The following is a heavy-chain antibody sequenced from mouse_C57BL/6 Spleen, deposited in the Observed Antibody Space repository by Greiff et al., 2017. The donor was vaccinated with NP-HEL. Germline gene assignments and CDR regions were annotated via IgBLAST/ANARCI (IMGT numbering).Heavy chain of an antibody. J-gene: IGHJ1*03. CDR3: ARPDGSSHWYFDV. CDR1: GYAFSSYW. V-gene: IGHV1-80*01. Sequence: VQLQQSGAELVKPGASVKLSCKASGYAFSSYWMNWVKQRPGKGLEWIGQIYPGDGDTNYNGKFKGKATLTADKSSSTAYMQLSSLTSEDSAVYFCARPDGSSHWYFDVWGTGTTVTVSS. CDR2: IYPGDGDT. D-gene: IGHD1-1*01.